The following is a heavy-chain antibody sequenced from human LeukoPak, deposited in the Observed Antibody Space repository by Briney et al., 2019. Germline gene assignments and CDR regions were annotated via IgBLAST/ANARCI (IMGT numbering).Heavy chain of an antibody. J-gene: IGHJ4*02. CDR1: GFTFSDYY. CDR2: ISSSGSAI. Sequence: GGSLRLSCAASGFTFSDYYMSWIRQAPGKGLEWVSYISSSGSAIYYADSVKGRFTISRDNAKNSLYLQMSSLRVEDTAVYCFARDPRGITALVDYFDFRSQGTLVTVSS. D-gene: IGHD5-18*01. CDR3: ARDPRGITALVDYFDF. V-gene: IGHV3-11*01.